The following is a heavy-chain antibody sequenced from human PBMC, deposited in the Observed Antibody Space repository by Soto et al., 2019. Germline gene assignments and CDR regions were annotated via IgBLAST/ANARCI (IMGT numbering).Heavy chain of an antibody. J-gene: IGHJ6*02. D-gene: IGHD6-13*01. CDR3: ARQMTGIYHYGMDV. CDR1: GGSISSGGYY. CDR2: IYYSGST. Sequence: SETLSLTCTVSGGSISSGGYYWSWIRQHPGKGLEWIGYIYYSGSTYYNPSLKSRVTISVDTSKNQFSLKLSSVTAADTAVYYCARQMTGIYHYGMDVWGQGTTVTVSS. V-gene: IGHV4-31*03.